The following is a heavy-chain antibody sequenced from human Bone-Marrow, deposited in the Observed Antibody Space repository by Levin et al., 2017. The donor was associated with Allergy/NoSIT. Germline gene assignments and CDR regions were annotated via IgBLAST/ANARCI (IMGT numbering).Heavy chain of an antibody. CDR1: GFTVNPNH. Sequence: SCAASGFTVNPNHMTWIRQAPGKGLEWVPNVHVDGSTTHADSVRGRFAISRDNSKNMVYLQMNSLRAEDTAVYYCARPGVVVAGRYYMDVWGKGTTVTVSS. V-gene: IGHV3-53*01. D-gene: IGHD2-2*01. J-gene: IGHJ6*03. CDR2: VHVDGST. CDR3: ARPGVVVAGRYYMDV.